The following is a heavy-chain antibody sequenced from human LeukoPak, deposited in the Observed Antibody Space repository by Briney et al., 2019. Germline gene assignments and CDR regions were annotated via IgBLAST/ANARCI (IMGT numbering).Heavy chain of an antibody. CDR3: ARASGSYLEVGYYFDY. Sequence: SETLSLTCTVSGGSISSYYWSWIRQPPGKGLEWIGYIYHSGSTSYNPSLKSRVTISVDTSKKQFSLKLSSVTAADTAVYYCARASGSYLEVGYYFDYWGQGTLVTVSS. CDR1: GGSISSYY. J-gene: IGHJ4*02. V-gene: IGHV4-59*12. CDR2: IYHSGST. D-gene: IGHD1-26*01.